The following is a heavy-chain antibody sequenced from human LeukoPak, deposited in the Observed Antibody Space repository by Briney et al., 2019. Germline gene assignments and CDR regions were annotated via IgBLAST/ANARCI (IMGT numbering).Heavy chain of an antibody. D-gene: IGHD6-19*01. CDR3: ASHAVAGHPDTNYYYYGMDV. CDR2: IWYDGSKK. J-gene: IGHJ6*02. Sequence: GGSLRLSCAASGFNFITYGMHWVRQAPGKGLEWVAVIWYDGSKKYYADSVKGRFTISRDNSKNTLYLQMNSLRAEDTAVYYCASHAVAGHPDTNYYYYGMDVWGQGTTVTVSS. V-gene: IGHV3-33*01. CDR1: GFNFITYG.